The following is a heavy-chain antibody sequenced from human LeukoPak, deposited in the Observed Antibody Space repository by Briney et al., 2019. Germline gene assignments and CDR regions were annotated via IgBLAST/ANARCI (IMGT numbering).Heavy chain of an antibody. CDR1: GGSISSGSYY. CDR2: IYTSGST. J-gene: IGHJ6*02. D-gene: IGHD6-19*01. CDR3: ARAGIAVAGITYYYYYGMDV. V-gene: IGHV4-61*02. Sequence: SETLSLTCTVSGGSISSGSYYWSWIRQPAGKGLEWIGRIYTSGSTNYNPSLKSRVTISVDTSKNQFSLKLSSVTAADTAVYYCARAGIAVAGITYYYYYGMDVWGQGTTVTVPS.